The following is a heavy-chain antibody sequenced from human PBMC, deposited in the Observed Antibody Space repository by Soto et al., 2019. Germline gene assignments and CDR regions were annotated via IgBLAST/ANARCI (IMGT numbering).Heavy chain of an antibody. CDR3: ALLPSIYNWNYFDY. CDR1: VGTFSSYA. V-gene: IGHV1-69*13. Sequence: SVKVSCKASVGTFSSYAISWVRQAPGQGLEWMGGIIPIFGTANYAQKFQGRVTITADESTSTAYMELSSLRSEDTAVYYCALLPSIYNWNYFDYWGQGTLVTVSS. CDR2: IIPIFGTA. D-gene: IGHD1-20*01. J-gene: IGHJ4*02.